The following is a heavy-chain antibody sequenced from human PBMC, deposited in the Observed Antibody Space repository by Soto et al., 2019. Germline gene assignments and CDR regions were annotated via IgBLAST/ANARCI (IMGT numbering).Heavy chain of an antibody. CDR3: ARDIDNRDYYYGLDV. CDR1: GFIFSTYY. CDR2: ISNSGNTI. D-gene: IGHD1-20*01. Sequence: HPGGSLRLSCAASGFIFSTYYMNWVRQAPGKGLEWISYISNSGNTIYVADSMRGRFTISRDNAKNSLFLQMNSLRADDTAVYYCARDIDNRDYYYGLDVWGQGTTVTVSS. J-gene: IGHJ6*02. V-gene: IGHV3-48*03.